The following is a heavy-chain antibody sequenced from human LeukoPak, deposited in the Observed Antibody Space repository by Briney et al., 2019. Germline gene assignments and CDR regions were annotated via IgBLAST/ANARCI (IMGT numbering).Heavy chain of an antibody. D-gene: IGHD4-23*01. CDR1: GGSISSGSYY. CDR2: IHYSGST. J-gene: IGHJ6*03. V-gene: IGHV4-39*07. CDR3: ARHYGGSSGISFYYYYYMDV. Sequence: SETLSLTCTVSGGSISSGSYYWGWIRQPPGKGLEWIGTIHYSGSTYYNPSLQSRVSMSVDTSKNQFSLKLSSVTAADTAVYYCARHYGGSSGISFYYYYYMDVWGKGTTVTVSS.